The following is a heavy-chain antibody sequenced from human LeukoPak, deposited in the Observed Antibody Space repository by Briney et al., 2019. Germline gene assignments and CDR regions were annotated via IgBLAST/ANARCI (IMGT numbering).Heavy chain of an antibody. V-gene: IGHV4-30-4*08. CDR1: GGSISSGDYY. CDR3: ARAGSRDAFDI. CDR2: IYYSGST. D-gene: IGHD1-26*01. Sequence: SQTLYLTCTVSGGSISSGDYYWSWIRQPPGKGLEWIGYIYYSGSTYYHPSLKSRVTISVDTSKNQFSLKLSSVTAADTAVYYCARAGSRDAFDIWGQGTMVTVSS. J-gene: IGHJ3*02.